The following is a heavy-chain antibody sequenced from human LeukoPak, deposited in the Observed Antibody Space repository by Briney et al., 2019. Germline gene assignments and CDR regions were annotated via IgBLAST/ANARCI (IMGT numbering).Heavy chain of an antibody. D-gene: IGHD3-16*02. V-gene: IGHV4-4*02. Sequence: SGTLSLTCGVSGGSVINTNWWTWVRQPPGKGLEWIGEVHLDGRTNYNPSLERRLTMSVDVSDNQVSLKLTSVTAEDTAVYYCAREGGFYLPLDYSGQGTLVSAS. J-gene: IGHJ4*02. CDR2: VHLDGRT. CDR3: AREGGFYLPLDY. CDR1: GGSVINTNW.